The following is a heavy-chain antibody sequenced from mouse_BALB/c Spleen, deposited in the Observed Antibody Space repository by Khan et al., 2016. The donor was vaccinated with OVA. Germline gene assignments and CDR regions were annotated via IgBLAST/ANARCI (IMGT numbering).Heavy chain of an antibody. J-gene: IGHJ3*01. CDR2: INYSGHT. D-gene: IGHD2-4*01. Sequence: EVQLVESGPGLVKPSQSLSLTCTVTGYSITSEYAWNWIRQFPGNKLEWMGYINYSGHTRFNPSLKSRTSITRDTSKNQFFLQLNSVNTEDTATYYCARRNYYDDDPFAYWGQGTLVTVSA. CDR1: GYSITSEYA. CDR3: ARRNYYDDDPFAY. V-gene: IGHV3-2*02.